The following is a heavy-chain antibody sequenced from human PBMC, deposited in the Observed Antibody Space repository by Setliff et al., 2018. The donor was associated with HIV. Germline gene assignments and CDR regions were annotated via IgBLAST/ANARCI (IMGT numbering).Heavy chain of an antibody. CDR1: GGSFSGYS. CDR3: VRGARSGDRRFTISRDDSRKTLYLQMNSLRTEDTAVYYCTRNNVAWYQPLGYFDL. V-gene: IGHV4-34*01. CDR2: IFHSGRT. D-gene: IGHD2-2*01. Sequence: SETLSLTCAVYGGSFSGYSWNWIRQSPGKGLEWIAEIFHSGRTDHNPSLESRVTISLDTSKSQVLLNLTSVSAADTATYFCVRGARSGDRRFTISRDDSRKTLYLQMNSLRTEDTAVYYCTRNNVAWYQPLGYFDLWGRGNQVTVSS. J-gene: IGHJ2*01.